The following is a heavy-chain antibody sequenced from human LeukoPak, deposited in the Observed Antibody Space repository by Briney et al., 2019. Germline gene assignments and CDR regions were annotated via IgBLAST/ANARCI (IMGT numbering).Heavy chain of an antibody. J-gene: IGHJ6*03. V-gene: IGHV1-2*02. CDR2: INPNSGGT. D-gene: IGHD4-17*01. Sequence: ASVKVSCKASGYTFTGYYMHWVRQAPGQGLEWMGWINPNSGGTNYAQKFQGRVTMTRDTSISTAYMELSRLRSDDTAVYYCARGGRHTVTTHYYYYMDVWGKGTTVTVFS. CDR3: ARGGRHTVTTHYYYYMDV. CDR1: GYTFTGYY.